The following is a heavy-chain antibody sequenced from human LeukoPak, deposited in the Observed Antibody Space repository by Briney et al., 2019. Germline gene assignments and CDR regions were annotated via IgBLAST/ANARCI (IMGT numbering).Heavy chain of an antibody. Sequence: GESLKISCKGSGYSFTSYWIGWVRQMPGKGLEWMGIIYPGDSDTRYNPSFQGQVTISVDKSISTAYLQWSGLKASDTAMYYCARHSEGSKELLPPWFDPWGQGTLVTVSS. J-gene: IGHJ5*02. V-gene: IGHV5-51*01. CDR3: ARHSEGSKELLPPWFDP. CDR2: IYPGDSDT. CDR1: GYSFTSYW. D-gene: IGHD1-26*01.